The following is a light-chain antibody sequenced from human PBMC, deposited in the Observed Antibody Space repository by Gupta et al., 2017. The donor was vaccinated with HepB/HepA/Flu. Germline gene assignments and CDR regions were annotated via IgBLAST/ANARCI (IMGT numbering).Light chain of an antibody. V-gene: IGKV1-5*03. J-gene: IGKJ1*01. CDR1: QSINDW. Sequence: DIQMTQSPSTLAASVGDRVTITCRASQSINDWLAWYQQKPGKAPELLIYKASILETGVPSRFSGSGSGTAFTLTISSLQPDDFATYYCQHDDSYSRTFGQGTKVEFK. CDR2: KAS. CDR3: QHDDSYSRT.